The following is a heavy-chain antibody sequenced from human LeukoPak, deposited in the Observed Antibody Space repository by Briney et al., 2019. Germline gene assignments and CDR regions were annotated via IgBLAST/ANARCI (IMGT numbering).Heavy chain of an antibody. Sequence: PGGSLRLSCAASGFTFSSYSMNWVRQAPGKGLEWVSSISSSSSYIYYADSVKGRFTISRDNAKNSLYLQMNSLRAEDTAVYYCARDSYYDFWSGYYKNWFDPWGQGTLVTVSS. CDR1: GFTFSSYS. J-gene: IGHJ5*02. V-gene: IGHV3-21*01. D-gene: IGHD3-3*01. CDR3: ARDSYYDFWSGYYKNWFDP. CDR2: ISSSSSYI.